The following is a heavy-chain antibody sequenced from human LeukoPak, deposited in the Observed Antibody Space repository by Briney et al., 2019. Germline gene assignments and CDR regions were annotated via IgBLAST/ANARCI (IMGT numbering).Heavy chain of an antibody. CDR3: ASGDMVRGIDY. J-gene: IGHJ4*02. D-gene: IGHD3-10*01. Sequence: TSETLSLTCTVSGGSISSYYWSWIRQPPGKGLEWIAYIYYSGSTNYNPSLKSRVTISVDTSNNQFSLKLSSVTAADTAVYYCASGDMVRGIDYWGQGTLVTVSS. CDR1: GGSISSYY. V-gene: IGHV4-59*01. CDR2: IYYSGST.